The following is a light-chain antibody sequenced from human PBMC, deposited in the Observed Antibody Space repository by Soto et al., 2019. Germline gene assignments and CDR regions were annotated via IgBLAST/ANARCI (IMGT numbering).Light chain of an antibody. CDR2: GAS. CDR1: QSIDNN. J-gene: IGKJ1*01. CDR3: QQYNNWPRT. V-gene: IGKV3-15*01. Sequence: EIVLTHSPGTLSLSPGERATLSCRASQSIDNNYLAWYQQKPGQAPRLLIYGASTRATGIPARFSGSGSGTEFTLTISSLQSEDFAVYYCQQYNNWPRTFGQGTKVDI.